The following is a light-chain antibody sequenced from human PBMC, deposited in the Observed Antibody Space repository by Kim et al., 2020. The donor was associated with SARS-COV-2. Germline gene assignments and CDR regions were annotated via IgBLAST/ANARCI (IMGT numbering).Light chain of an antibody. CDR3: QQYYSSPLT. V-gene: IGKV4-1*01. J-gene: IGKJ1*01. CDR2: WAS. CDR1: QSVLFSSNNKNY. Sequence: ATINCKSSQSVLFSSNNKNYLAWYQQKPGQPPKLLIYWASTREYGVPDRFSGSGSGTEFTLTISSLQAEDVAVYYCQQYYSSPLTFGQGTKVDIK.